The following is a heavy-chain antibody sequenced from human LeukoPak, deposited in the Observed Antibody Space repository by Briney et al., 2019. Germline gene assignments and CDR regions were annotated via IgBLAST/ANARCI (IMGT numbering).Heavy chain of an antibody. Sequence: SETLSLTRTVSGGSISSYYWSWIRQPPRKGLEWIGYIYYSGSTNYNPSLKSRVTISVDTSKNQFSLKLSSVTGADTAVYCCARGPGWGYGSAQKENWFDPWGQGTLVTVSS. J-gene: IGHJ5*02. CDR1: GGSISSYY. CDR2: IYYSGST. D-gene: IGHD4-17*01. V-gene: IGHV4-59*08. CDR3: ARGPGWGYGSAQKENWFDP.